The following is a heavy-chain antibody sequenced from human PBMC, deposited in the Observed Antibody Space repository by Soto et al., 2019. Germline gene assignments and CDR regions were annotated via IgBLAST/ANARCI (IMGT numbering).Heavy chain of an antibody. D-gene: IGHD3-9*01. V-gene: IGHV1-69*02. CDR1: GGTFSSYT. J-gene: IGHJ4*02. CDR3: ASREGGIYDILTYFDY. Sequence: SLKVSCKASGGTFSSYTISWVRQAPGQGLEWMGRIIPILGIANYAQKFQGRVTITADKSTSTAYMELSSLRSEDTAVYYCASREGGIYDILTYFDYWGQGTLVTVSS. CDR2: IIPILGIA.